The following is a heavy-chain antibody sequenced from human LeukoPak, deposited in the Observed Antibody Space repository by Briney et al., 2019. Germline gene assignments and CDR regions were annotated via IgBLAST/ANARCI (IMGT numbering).Heavy chain of an antibody. Sequence: ASVKVSCKASGYTFTGYYMHWVRQAPGQGLEWMGWINPNSGGTNYAQKLQGRVTMTRDTSISTAYMELSRLRSDDTAVYYCAREVFGATMIDSWGQGTLVTVSS. CDR3: AREVFGATMIDS. J-gene: IGHJ4*02. CDR1: GYTFTGYY. V-gene: IGHV1-2*02. D-gene: IGHD1-26*01. CDR2: INPNSGGT.